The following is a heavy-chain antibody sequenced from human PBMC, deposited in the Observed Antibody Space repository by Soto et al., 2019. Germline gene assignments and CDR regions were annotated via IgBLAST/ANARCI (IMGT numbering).Heavy chain of an antibody. CDR2: ISYDGSNK. V-gene: IGHV3-30*18. Sequence: GGSLRLSCSASEFTVSSYGMHWVRQAPGKGLEWVAVISYDGSNKYYADSVKGRFTISRDNSKNTLYLQMNSLRAEDTAVYYCAKPVDIAFDYWGQGTLVTVSS. J-gene: IGHJ4*02. CDR1: EFTVSSYG. D-gene: IGHD5-12*01. CDR3: AKPVDIAFDY.